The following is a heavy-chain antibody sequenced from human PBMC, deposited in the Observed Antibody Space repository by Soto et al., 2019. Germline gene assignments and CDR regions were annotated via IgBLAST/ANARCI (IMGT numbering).Heavy chain of an antibody. CDR1: GFTFSSYD. CDR3: ARGPTYYYDSSETYYFDY. J-gene: IGHJ4*02. V-gene: IGHV3-13*01. CDR2: IGTAGDT. Sequence: GGSLRLSCAASGFTFSSYDMHWVRQATGKGLEWVSAIGTAGDTYYPGSVKGRFTISRENAKNSLYLQMNSLRAEDTAVYYCARGPTYYYDSSETYYFDYWGQGTLVTVSS. D-gene: IGHD3-22*01.